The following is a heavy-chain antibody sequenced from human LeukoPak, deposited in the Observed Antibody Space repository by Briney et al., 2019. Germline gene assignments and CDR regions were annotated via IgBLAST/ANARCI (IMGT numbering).Heavy chain of an antibody. D-gene: IGHD1-26*01. CDR2: IIPIFGTA. Sequence: SVKVSCKASGGTFSSYAISWVRQAPGRGLEWMGGIIPIFGTANYAQKFQGRVTITADESTSTAYMELSSLRSEDTAVYYCATSHSGSYRARDYWGQGTLVTVSS. CDR3: ATSHSGSYRARDY. CDR1: GGTFSSYA. V-gene: IGHV1-69*13. J-gene: IGHJ4*02.